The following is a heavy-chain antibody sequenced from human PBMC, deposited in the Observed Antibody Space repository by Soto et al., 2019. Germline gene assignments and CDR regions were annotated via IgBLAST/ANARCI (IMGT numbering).Heavy chain of an antibody. CDR2: MNPNSGNT. D-gene: IGHD3-3*01. J-gene: IGHJ2*01. CDR3: ARRMTWSLWCFDL. V-gene: IGHV1-8*01. CDR1: GYTFKYYD. Sequence: GASVKVSCTASGYTFKYYDINWVRRAPGQGLEWMGWMNPNSGNTAYARKFHDRITMTRSVSARTAFMELSSLTPEDTAVYYCARRMTWSLWCFDLWGSGTQVTVSS.